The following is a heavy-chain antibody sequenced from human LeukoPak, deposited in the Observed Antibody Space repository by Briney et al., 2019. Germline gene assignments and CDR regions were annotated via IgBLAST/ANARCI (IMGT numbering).Heavy chain of an antibody. CDR2: TSSDLNVK. CDR3: AREGYYGSGSPPSFYFDY. V-gene: IGHV3-30*03. D-gene: IGHD3-10*01. Sequence: GGSLRLSCAASGFTFSSYWMSWVRQAPGKGLEWVAVTSSDLNVKLYADSVKGRFTISRDNSRSTLYLQMNSLRPEDTAIYYCAREGYYGSGSPPSFYFDYWGQGTLVTVSS. CDR1: GFTFSSYW. J-gene: IGHJ4*02.